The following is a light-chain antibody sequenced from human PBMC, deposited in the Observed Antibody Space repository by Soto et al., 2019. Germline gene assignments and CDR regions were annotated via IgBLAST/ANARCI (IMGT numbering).Light chain of an antibody. CDR2: GAS. CDR3: QQFGASLTWT. J-gene: IGKJ1*01. Sequence: EVVLTDSPCSLSWSPVERATRSCRAIQSVMSNYLSWYQQKPGQPPRLLIYGASSRATGIPDRFSGSGSGTDFTLAISRLEPEDFAVYYCQQFGASLTWTFGQGTKVDIK. CDR1: QSVMSNY. V-gene: IGKV3-20*01.